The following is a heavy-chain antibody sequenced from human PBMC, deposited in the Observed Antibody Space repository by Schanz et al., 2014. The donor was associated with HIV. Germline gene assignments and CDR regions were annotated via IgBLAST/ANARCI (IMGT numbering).Heavy chain of an antibody. CDR1: GFNFDDYV. Sequence: EVQLVESGGGLVQPGRSLRLSCTGSGFNFDDYVMYWVRQAPGKGLEWVSGISWNSGSIGYADSVKGRFTISRDNAKNSLYLQMNSLRAEDTAVYYCARPALVCSGGSCYRDHYYYGMDVWGQGTTVTVSS. CDR2: ISWNSGSI. CDR3: ARPALVCSGGSCYRDHYYYGMDV. D-gene: IGHD2-15*01. J-gene: IGHJ6*02. V-gene: IGHV3-9*01.